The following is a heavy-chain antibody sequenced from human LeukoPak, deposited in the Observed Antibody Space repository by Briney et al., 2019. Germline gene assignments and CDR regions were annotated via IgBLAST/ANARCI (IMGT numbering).Heavy chain of an antibody. CDR1: GYTFTDYY. CDR3: ARGKGSGSYRRFDY. V-gene: IGHV1-2*02. Sequence: ASVKVSCKASGYTFTDYYMHWVRQAPGQGLEWMGWINPNSGGTNYAQKFQGRVTMTRDTSISTAYMELSGVRSDDTAVYYCARGKGSGSYRRFDYWGQGTLVTVSS. CDR2: INPNSGGT. D-gene: IGHD3-10*01. J-gene: IGHJ4*02.